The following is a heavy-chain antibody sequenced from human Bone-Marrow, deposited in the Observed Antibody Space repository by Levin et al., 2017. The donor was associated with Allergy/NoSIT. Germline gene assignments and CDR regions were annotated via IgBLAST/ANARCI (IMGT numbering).Heavy chain of an antibody. V-gene: IGHV4-31*03. CDR3: ARDRGDAFDI. Sequence: SETLSLTCTVSGGSISSGGYYWSWIRQHPGKGLEWIGYIYYSGSTYYNPSLKSRVTISVDTSKNQFSLKLSSVTAADTAVYYCARDRGDAFDIWGQGTMVTVSS. CDR1: GGSISSGGYY. J-gene: IGHJ3*02. CDR2: IYYSGST.